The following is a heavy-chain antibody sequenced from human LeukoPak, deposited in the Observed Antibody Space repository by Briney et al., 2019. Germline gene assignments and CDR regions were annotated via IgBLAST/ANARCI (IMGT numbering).Heavy chain of an antibody. D-gene: IGHD3-9*01. V-gene: IGHV4-39*07. Sequence: SETLSLTCTVSGGSISSSSYYWGWIRQPPGKGLEWIGSIYYSGSTYYNPSLKSRVTISVDTSKNQFSLKLSSVTAADTAVYYCARRKIVLRYPGFDYWGQGTLVTVSS. CDR1: GGSISSSSYY. J-gene: IGHJ4*02. CDR3: ARRKIVLRYPGFDY. CDR2: IYYSGST.